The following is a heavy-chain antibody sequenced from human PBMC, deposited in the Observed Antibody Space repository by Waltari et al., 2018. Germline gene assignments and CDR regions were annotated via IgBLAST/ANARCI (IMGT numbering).Heavy chain of an antibody. Sequence: QVQLVQSGSELKKPGASVKVSCKASGYTFTSYAMNWVRQAPGPGLEWMGWINTNTGNPTYAQGFTGRFVFSLDTSVSTAYLQISSLKAEDTAVYYCARGSSTYYDFWSGYYIAGYFDYWGQGTLVTVSS. CDR2: INTNTGNP. D-gene: IGHD3-3*01. J-gene: IGHJ4*02. V-gene: IGHV7-4-1*02. CDR3: ARGSSTYYDFWSGYYIAGYFDY. CDR1: GYTFTSYA.